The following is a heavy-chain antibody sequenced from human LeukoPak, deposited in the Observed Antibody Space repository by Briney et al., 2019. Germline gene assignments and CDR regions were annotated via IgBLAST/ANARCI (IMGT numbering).Heavy chain of an antibody. CDR3: ARGPGMSRADY. Sequence: SETLSLTCAVYGGSFSGYYWSWVRQPPGKGLEWIGEINHSGSTNYNPSLTSRGTISVDTSKTQFSLKLSSVTAADTAVYYCARGPGMSRADYCGQGTLVTVSS. V-gene: IGHV4-34*01. D-gene: IGHD1-14*01. J-gene: IGHJ4*02. CDR1: GGSFSGYY. CDR2: INHSGST.